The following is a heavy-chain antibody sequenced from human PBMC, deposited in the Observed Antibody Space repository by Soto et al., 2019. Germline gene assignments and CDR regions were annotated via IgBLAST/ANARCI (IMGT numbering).Heavy chain of an antibody. CDR3: ARASIVVVVAVTRSGFDP. CDR1: GFTFSSYA. J-gene: IGHJ5*02. Sequence: GGSLRLSCAASGFTFSSYAMHWVRQAPGKGLEWVAVISYDGSNKYYADSVKGRFTISRDNSKNTLYLQMNSLRAEDTAVYYCARASIVVVVAVTRSGFDPWGQGT. D-gene: IGHD2-15*01. CDR2: ISYDGSNK. V-gene: IGHV3-30-3*01.